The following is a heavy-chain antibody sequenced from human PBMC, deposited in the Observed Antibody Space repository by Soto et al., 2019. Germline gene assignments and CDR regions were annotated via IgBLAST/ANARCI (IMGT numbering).Heavy chain of an antibody. Sequence: QVQLVESGGGVVQPGRSLRLSCAASGFTFSSYAMHWVRQAPGKGLEWVAVISYDGSNKYYADSVKGRFTISRDNSKNTLYLQMNSLRAEDTAVYYCARGRRIQRWLVVHWGQGTPVTVSS. CDR3: ARGRRIQRWLVVH. CDR1: GFTFSSYA. J-gene: IGHJ4*02. V-gene: IGHV3-30-3*01. D-gene: IGHD5-18*01. CDR2: ISYDGSNK.